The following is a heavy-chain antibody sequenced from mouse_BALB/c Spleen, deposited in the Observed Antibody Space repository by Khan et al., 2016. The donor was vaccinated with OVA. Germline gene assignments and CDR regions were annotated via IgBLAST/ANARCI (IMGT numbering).Heavy chain of an antibody. CDR1: GFSLTNYS. CDR2: IWSAGSK. D-gene: IGHD2-4*01. Sequence: QVQLKESGPGLVQPSQSLSITCTVSGFSLTNYSVHWVRQSPGKGLEWLGVIWSAGSKDYNAAFISRLFIRKDNSRSQVFFKMNSLQPNDTAIYYCARSGYDYGRGALFAYWGQGTLVTVSA. CDR3: ARSGYDYGRGALFAY. V-gene: IGHV2-2*02. J-gene: IGHJ3*01.